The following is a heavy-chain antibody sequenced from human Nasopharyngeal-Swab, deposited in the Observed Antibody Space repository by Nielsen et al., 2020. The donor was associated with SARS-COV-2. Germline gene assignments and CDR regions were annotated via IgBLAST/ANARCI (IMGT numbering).Heavy chain of an antibody. D-gene: IGHD2-21*02. CDR3: AKLESASWAYCGGDCYLAY. CDR2: ISGSGGST. V-gene: IGHV3-23*01. CDR1: GFTFSSYA. J-gene: IGHJ4*02. Sequence: GESLKISCAASGFTFSSYAMSWVRQAPGKGLEWVSAISGSGGSTYYADSVKGRFTISRDNSKNTLYLQMNSLRAEDTAVYYCAKLESASWAYCGGDCYLAYWGQGTLVTVSS.